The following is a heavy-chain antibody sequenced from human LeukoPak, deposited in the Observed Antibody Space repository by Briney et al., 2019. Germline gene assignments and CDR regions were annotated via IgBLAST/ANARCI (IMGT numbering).Heavy chain of an antibody. CDR1: GFTFSDYS. V-gene: IGHV3-21*01. Sequence: NPGGSLRLSCAASGFTFSDYSMNWVRQAPGKGLEWVSSISSSSSSIYYADSVKGRFTISKDNAKNSLYLQMNSLRAEDTAVYYCARQGGFGELVDWGQGTLVTVSS. CDR3: ARQGGFGELVD. CDR2: ISSSSSSI. J-gene: IGHJ4*02. D-gene: IGHD3-10*01.